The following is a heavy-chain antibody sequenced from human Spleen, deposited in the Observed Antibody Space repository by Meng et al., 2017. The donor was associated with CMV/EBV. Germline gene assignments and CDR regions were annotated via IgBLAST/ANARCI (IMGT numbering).Heavy chain of an antibody. V-gene: IGHV4-38-2*02. J-gene: IGHJ4*02. CDR2: IYHSGST. CDR1: GYSISSGYY. CDR3: ARDLIAARPPSRFVRSSYFDY. D-gene: IGHD6-6*01. Sequence: SETLSLTCTVSGYSISSGYYWGWIRQPPGKGLEWIGSIYHSGSTYYNPSLKSRVTISVDTSKNQFSLKLSSVTAADTAVYYCARDLIAARPPSRFVRSSYFDYWGQGTLVTVSS.